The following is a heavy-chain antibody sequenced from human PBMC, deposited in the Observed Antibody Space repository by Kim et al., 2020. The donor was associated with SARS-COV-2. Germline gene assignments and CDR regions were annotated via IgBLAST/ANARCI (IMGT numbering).Heavy chain of an antibody. V-gene: IGHV4-34*01. D-gene: IGHD5-12*01. CDR1: GGSFSGYY. CDR2: INHSGST. Sequence: SETLSLTCAVYGGSFSGYYWSWIRQPPGKGLEWIGEINHSGSTNYNPSLKSRVTISVDTSKNQFSLKLSSVTAADTAVYYCARGRLRGYSGYGHFDYWGQGTLVTVSS. CDR3: ARGRLRGYSGYGHFDY. J-gene: IGHJ4*02.